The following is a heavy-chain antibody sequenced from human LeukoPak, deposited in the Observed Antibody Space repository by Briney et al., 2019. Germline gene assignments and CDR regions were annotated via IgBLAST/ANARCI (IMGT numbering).Heavy chain of an antibody. D-gene: IGHD4-17*01. CDR1: GGTFSSYA. Sequence: GASVKVSCKASGGTFSSYAISWVRQAPGQGLEWMGGIIPIFGAANYAQKFQGRVTITADESTSTAYMELSSLRSEDTAVYYCARDSTVTARYHYYGMDVWGQGTTVTVSS. J-gene: IGHJ6*02. CDR3: ARDSTVTARYHYYGMDV. V-gene: IGHV1-69*13. CDR2: IIPIFGAA.